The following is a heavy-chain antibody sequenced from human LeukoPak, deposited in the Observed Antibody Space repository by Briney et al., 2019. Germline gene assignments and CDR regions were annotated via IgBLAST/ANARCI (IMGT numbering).Heavy chain of an antibody. V-gene: IGHV4-59*01. J-gene: IGHJ6*02. D-gene: IGHD1-26*01. CDR1: GGSISSYY. Sequence: SETLSLTCTVSGGSISSYYWSWIRQPPGKGLEWIGYIYYSGSTNYNPSLKSRVTISVDTSKNQFSLKLSSVTAADTAVYYCASVAATVGPNVVDVWGQGTTVTVSS. CDR2: IYYSGST. CDR3: ASVAATVGPNVVDV.